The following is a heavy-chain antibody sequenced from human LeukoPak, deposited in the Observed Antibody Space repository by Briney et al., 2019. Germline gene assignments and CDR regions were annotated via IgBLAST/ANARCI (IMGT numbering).Heavy chain of an antibody. D-gene: IGHD3-10*01. CDR2: ISDSSSLT. Sequence: SGGSLRLSCAASGFTFSSFGMNWVRQAPGKGLEWVSYISDSSSLTYYADSVKGRFTISGDNAKNSLSLQLNSLRDEDTAVYFCAKVIRGGYGMDVWGQGTTVTVSS. CDR1: GFTFSSFG. J-gene: IGHJ6*02. V-gene: IGHV3-48*02. CDR3: AKVIRGGYGMDV.